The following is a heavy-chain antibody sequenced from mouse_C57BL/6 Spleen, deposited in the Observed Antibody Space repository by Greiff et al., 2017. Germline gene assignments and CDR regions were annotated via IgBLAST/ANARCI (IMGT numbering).Heavy chain of an antibody. V-gene: IGHV1-39*01. Sequence: VQLQQSGPELVKPGASVKISCTASGYSFTDYNMNWVKQSTGKSLEWIGVINPNYGTTSYNQKFKGKATLTVDQSSSTAYMQLNSLTSEDSAVYYCARSLTGTYQILYYFDVWGQGTTLTVSS. J-gene: IGHJ2*01. D-gene: IGHD4-1*01. CDR3: ARSLTGTYQILYYFDV. CDR2: INPNYGTT. CDR1: GYSFTDYN.